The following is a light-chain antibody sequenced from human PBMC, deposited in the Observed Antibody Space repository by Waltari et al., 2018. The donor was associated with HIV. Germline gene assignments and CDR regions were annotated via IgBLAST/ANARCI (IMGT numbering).Light chain of an antibody. V-gene: IGKV1-16*01. Sequence: IHLTQSPSSPFASVGDTFTISCRASQDLRPYLAGFQQNPGKAPKSLIYAAARVQDGVPTRFSGSGSGTDFTLTIGSLEPEDFATYFCQQHKTYPRTFGHGTTVE. CDR3: QQHKTYPRT. J-gene: IGKJ1*01. CDR2: AAA. CDR1: QDLRPY.